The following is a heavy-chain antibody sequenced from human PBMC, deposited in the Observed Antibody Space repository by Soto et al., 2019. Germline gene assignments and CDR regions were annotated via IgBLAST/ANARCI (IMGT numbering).Heavy chain of an antibody. CDR1: GYPFSTYD. J-gene: IGHJ4*02. Sequence: QVQLVQSVAEVKKPGASVRVSCKASGYPFSTYDISWVRQATGQGLEWLGWMNPNSGNTGYAQKFQGRVTMTRDTSISTAYMEMSNLRSEDTAMYYCARTLSGYYGYWGQGTLVTVSS. CDR3: ARTLSGYYGY. V-gene: IGHV1-8*01. CDR2: MNPNSGNT. D-gene: IGHD5-12*01.